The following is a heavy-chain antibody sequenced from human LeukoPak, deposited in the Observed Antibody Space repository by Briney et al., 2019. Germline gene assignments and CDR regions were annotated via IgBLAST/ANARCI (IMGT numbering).Heavy chain of an antibody. CDR2: IYYSGNT. D-gene: IGHD5-18*01. Sequence: PSETLSLTCTVSGVSIRSSNSYWGWIRQPPGKGLEWIGSIYYSGNTYYNASLKSQVSISIDTSKNQFSLRLTSVTAADTAVYYCARTGPFSSYGHTHYYYYYMDVWGKGTTVTISS. CDR3: ARTGPFSSYGHTHYYYYYMDV. CDR1: GVSIRSSNSY. V-gene: IGHV4-39*01. J-gene: IGHJ6*03.